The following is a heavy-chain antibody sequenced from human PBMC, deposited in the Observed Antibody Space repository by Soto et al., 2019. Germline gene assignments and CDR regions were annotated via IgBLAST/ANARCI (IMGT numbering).Heavy chain of an antibody. CDR2: IYYSGST. CDR3: ARARVRIGYSCFDY. J-gene: IGHJ4*02. CDR1: GGSISSGGYY. D-gene: IGHD3-3*01. V-gene: IGHV4-31*03. Sequence: SETLSLTCTVSGGSISSGGYYWSWIRQHPGKGLEWIGYIYYSGSTYYNPSLKSRVTISVDTSKNQFSLKLSSVTAADTAVYYCARARVRIGYSCFDYWGQGTLVTVSS.